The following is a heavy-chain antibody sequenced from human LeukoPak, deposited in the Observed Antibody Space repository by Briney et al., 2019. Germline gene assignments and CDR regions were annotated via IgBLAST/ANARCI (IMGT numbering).Heavy chain of an antibody. CDR2: IYPGDSDT. V-gene: IGHV5-51*01. CDR3: AKGAGGLGSNYPYF. D-gene: IGHD3-10*01. CDR1: GYSFITHW. J-gene: IGHJ4*02. Sequence: GESLKISCKASGYSFITHWIAWVRQTPGKGLEWMGIIYPGDSDTKYSPSFQGQVTISADKSISTAYLQWSSLKASDTAMYYCAKGAGGLGSNYPYFWGQGTLVTVSS.